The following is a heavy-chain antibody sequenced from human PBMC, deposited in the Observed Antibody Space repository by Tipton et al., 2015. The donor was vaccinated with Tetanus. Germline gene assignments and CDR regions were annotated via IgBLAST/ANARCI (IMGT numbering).Heavy chain of an antibody. CDR3: ARGTGDY. CDR1: GGSVSGGDYH. V-gene: IGHV4-61*08. D-gene: IGHD1-14*01. J-gene: IGHJ4*02. CDR2: SHYSGST. Sequence: TLSLTCTVSGGSVSGGDYHWSWIRQPPGKGLEWIGYSHYSGSTSSNPPLKSRVTISLDTSKNQFSLKLTSVTAADTAVYYCARGTGDYWGQGTLVTVSS.